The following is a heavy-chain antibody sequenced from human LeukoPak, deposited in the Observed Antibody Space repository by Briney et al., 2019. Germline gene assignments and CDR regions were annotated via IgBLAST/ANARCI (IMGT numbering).Heavy chain of an antibody. J-gene: IGHJ4*02. D-gene: IGHD6-19*01. V-gene: IGHV1-2*02. CDR1: GYTFTGYY. Sequence: GASVKVSCKASGYTFTGYYMHWVRQAPGQGLEWMGWINPNSGGTNYAQRFQGRVTMTRDTSISTAYMELSRLRSDDTAMYYCARERSPGIAVAGTRRPFDYWGQGTLVTVSS. CDR2: INPNSGGT. CDR3: ARERSPGIAVAGTRRPFDY.